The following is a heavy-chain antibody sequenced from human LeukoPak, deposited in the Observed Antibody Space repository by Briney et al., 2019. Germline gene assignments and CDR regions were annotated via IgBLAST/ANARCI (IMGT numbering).Heavy chain of an antibody. CDR3: ARRTCGSDCYSVDY. D-gene: IGHD2-21*02. V-gene: IGHV4-34*01. CDR2: INHSGST. J-gene: IGHJ4*02. CDR1: GGSFSGYY. Sequence: PSGTLSLTCAVYGGSFSGYYWSWIRQPPGRGLEWIGEINHSGSTNYNPSLKSRVTISVDTSKNQFSLKLSSVTAADTAVYYCARRTCGSDCYSVDYWGQGNMVTVSS.